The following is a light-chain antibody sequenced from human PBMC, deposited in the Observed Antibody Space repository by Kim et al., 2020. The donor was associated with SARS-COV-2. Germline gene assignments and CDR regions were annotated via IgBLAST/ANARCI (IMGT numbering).Light chain of an antibody. V-gene: IGLV3-19*01. CDR2: GKN. J-gene: IGLJ2*01. CDR3: NSRDSSGNFVV. CDR1: SLRSYY. Sequence: SELTQDPAVSVALGQTVRITCQGDSLRSYYASWYQQKPGQAPVLVIYGKNNRPSGIPDRFSGSSSGNTASLTITGAQAEDEADYYCNSRDSSGNFVVLG.